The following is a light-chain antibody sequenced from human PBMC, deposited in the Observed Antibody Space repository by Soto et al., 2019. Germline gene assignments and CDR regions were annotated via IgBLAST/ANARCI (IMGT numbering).Light chain of an antibody. J-gene: IGLJ2*01. CDR1: SSNIGNNN. CDR2: HNT. V-gene: IGLV1-47*02. CDR3: AAWDDSLGAVV. Sequence: QSVLTQPPSASATPGQRVTISCSGSSSNIGNNNAYWYQHVPGTAPKLLIHHNTLRPSWVPDRFSGSKSGTSASLAISGLQSDDDADYYCAAWDDSLGAVVFGGGNQLTVL.